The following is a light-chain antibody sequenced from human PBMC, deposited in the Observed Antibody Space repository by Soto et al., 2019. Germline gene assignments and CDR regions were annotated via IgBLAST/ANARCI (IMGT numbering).Light chain of an antibody. CDR1: RGISNY. Sequence: DIQLTQSPSFLSASVGDRVTITCRASRGISNYLAWYQQKPGKAPNLLIYAASTLQSGVPSRFSGSGSGTEFTLTIDSLQPEDFATYYCQQVNSWPYTFGQGTRLEIK. CDR2: AAS. J-gene: IGKJ2*01. V-gene: IGKV1-9*01. CDR3: QQVNSWPYT.